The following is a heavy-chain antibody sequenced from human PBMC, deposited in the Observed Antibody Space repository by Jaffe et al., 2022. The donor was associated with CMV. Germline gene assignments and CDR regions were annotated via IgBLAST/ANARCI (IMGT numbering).Heavy chain of an antibody. CDR1: GFTFGDYA. V-gene: IGHV3-49*05. J-gene: IGHJ6*02. D-gene: IGHD5-18*01. CDR2: IRSKAYGGTT. CDR3: TRPPTAMVFDYYYGMDV. Sequence: EVQLVESGGGLVKPGRSLRLSCTASGFTFGDYAMSWFRQAPGKGLEWVGFIRSKAYGGTTEYAASVKGRFTISRDDSKSIAYLQMNSLKTEDTAVYYCTRPPTAMVFDYYYGMDVWGQGTTVTVSS.